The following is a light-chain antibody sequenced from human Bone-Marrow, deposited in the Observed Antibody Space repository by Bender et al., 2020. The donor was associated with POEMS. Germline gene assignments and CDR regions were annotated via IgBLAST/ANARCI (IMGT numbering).Light chain of an antibody. CDR1: NSDVGSYVA. CDR2: EVN. Sequence: QSALSQPASVSGSPGQSITISCTGTNSDVGSYVAVSWFQHHPGNAPKMIISEVNRRPSGISDRFSGSKSGNTASLTISGLQAEDEADYSCCSYAGSNRYVFGSGTKVTVL. V-gene: IGLV2-23*02. J-gene: IGLJ1*01. CDR3: CSYAGSNRYV.